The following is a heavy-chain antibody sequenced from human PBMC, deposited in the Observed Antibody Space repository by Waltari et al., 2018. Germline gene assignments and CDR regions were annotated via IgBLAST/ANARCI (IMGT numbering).Heavy chain of an antibody. CDR2: INHSGST. CDR1: GGSFSGYY. Sequence: QVQLQQWGAGLLKPSETLSLTCAVYGGSFSGYYCSWIRQPPGKGLEWIGEINHSGSTNYNPSLKSRVTISVDTSKNQFSLKLSSVTAADTAVYYCARAGPDKGWFDPWGQGTLVTVSS. J-gene: IGHJ5*02. D-gene: IGHD3-22*01. V-gene: IGHV4-34*01. CDR3: ARAGPDKGWFDP.